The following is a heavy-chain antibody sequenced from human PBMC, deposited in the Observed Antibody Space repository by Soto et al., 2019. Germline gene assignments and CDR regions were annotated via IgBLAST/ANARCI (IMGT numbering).Heavy chain of an antibody. J-gene: IGHJ4*02. Sequence: GGSLRLSCAASGFTFSDYYMSWIRQAPGKGLEWVSYISSSGSTIYYADSVKGRFTISRDNAKNSLYLQMNSLRAEDTAVYYCARDPYYDILAVTTAYFDYWGQGTLVTVSS. CDR3: ARDPYYDILAVTTAYFDY. CDR1: GFTFSDYY. V-gene: IGHV3-11*01. D-gene: IGHD3-9*01. CDR2: ISSSGSTI.